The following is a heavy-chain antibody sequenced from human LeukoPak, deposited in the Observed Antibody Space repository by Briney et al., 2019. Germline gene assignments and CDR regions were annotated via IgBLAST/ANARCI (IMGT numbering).Heavy chain of an antibody. CDR2: ISYDGSNK. CDR3: AKVQYYYDSSGSFDY. Sequence: GGSLRLSCAASGFTFSSYGMHWVRQAPGKGLKWVAVISYDGSNKYYADSVKGRFTISRDNSKNTLYLQMNSLRAEDTAVYYCAKVQYYYDSSGSFDYWGQGTLVTVSS. J-gene: IGHJ4*02. V-gene: IGHV3-30*18. D-gene: IGHD3-22*01. CDR1: GFTFSSYG.